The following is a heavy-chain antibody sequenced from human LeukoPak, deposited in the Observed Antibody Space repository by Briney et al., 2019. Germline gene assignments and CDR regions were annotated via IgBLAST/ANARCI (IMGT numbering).Heavy chain of an antibody. D-gene: IGHD3-22*01. Sequence: ASETLSLTCTVSGGSISSYYWSWIRQPPGKGLEWIGYIYYSGSTNYNPSLKSRVTISVDTSKNQFSLKLSSVTAADTAVYYCAGYYYDSSGYPHYYYYYYMDVWGKGTGVTVS. CDR3: AGYYYDSSGYPHYYYYYYMDV. CDR1: GGSISSYY. CDR2: IYYSGST. J-gene: IGHJ6*03. V-gene: IGHV4-59*08.